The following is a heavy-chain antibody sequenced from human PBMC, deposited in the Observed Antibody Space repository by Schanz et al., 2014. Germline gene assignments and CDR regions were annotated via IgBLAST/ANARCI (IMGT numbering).Heavy chain of an antibody. Sequence: EVHLLESGGGLVEPGGSLRLSCATSGFSLDIFAVSWVRQAPGKGLEWVSLISDSGDTAYYADSVKGRFTISRDNFKGALYLQMSSLRAEDTAVYYCVRDSFFAFDYWGQGTLVTVSS. J-gene: IGHJ4*02. D-gene: IGHD3-3*01. CDR2: ISDSGDTA. V-gene: IGHV3-23*01. CDR3: VRDSFFAFDY. CDR1: GFSLDIFA.